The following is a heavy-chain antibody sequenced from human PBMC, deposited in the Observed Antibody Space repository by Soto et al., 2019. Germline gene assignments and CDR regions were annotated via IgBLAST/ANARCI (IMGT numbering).Heavy chain of an antibody. D-gene: IGHD1-26*01. V-gene: IGHV3-33*01. CDR3: AGPIVPVGKDQSYGAGSFDN. CDR2: IWYDGSHK. CDR1: GFTFSHYA. Sequence: QVQLVESGGGVVQPGRSLRLSCAASGFTFSHYAMHWVRQAPGKGLEWVGVIWYDGSHKYYADSMKGRFTISRDNSKNTLYLQMNSLRAEDTAVYYCAGPIVPVGKDQSYGAGSFDNWGQGTLVTVSS. J-gene: IGHJ4*02.